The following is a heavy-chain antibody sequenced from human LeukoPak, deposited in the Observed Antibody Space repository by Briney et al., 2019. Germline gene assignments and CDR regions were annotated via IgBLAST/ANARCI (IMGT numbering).Heavy chain of an antibody. Sequence: SVKVSCKASGGTFSSYAISWVRQAPGQGLEWMGVIIPIFGTANYAQKFQGRVTITADESTSTAYMELSSLRSEDTAVYFCVRASLLRGLVGYYFDSWGQGTPVTVFS. CDR1: GGTFSSYA. CDR3: VRASLLRGLVGYYFDS. J-gene: IGHJ4*02. D-gene: IGHD3-16*02. V-gene: IGHV1-69*13. CDR2: IIPIFGTA.